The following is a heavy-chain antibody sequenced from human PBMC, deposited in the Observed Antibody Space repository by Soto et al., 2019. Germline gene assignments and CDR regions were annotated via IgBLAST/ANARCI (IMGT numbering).Heavy chain of an antibody. CDR1: GFTFSSYG. Sequence: QVQLVESGGGVVQPGRSLRLSCAASGFTFSSYGMHWVRQAPGKGLEWVAFISYDESNKYYADSVKGRFTISRDNSRTTLYLQMNSLTNEDTAEYFCAKRRNVFRFLEWSSGMELWGHGTTVTVSS. D-gene: IGHD3-3*01. J-gene: IGHJ6*02. V-gene: IGHV3-30*18. CDR2: ISYDESNK. CDR3: AKRRNVFRFLEWSSGMEL.